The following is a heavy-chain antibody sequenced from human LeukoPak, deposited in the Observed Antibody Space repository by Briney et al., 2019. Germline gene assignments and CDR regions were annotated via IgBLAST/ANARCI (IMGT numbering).Heavy chain of an antibody. Sequence: GESLKISCKGSGYSFTSYWIGWVRQMPGKGLEWMGIIYPGDSDTRYSPSFQGQVTISADKSISTAYLQWSSLKASDTAMYYCARHPSGYSSSWYWFDPWGQGTLVTVSS. V-gene: IGHV5-51*01. D-gene: IGHD6-13*01. J-gene: IGHJ5*02. CDR2: IYPGDSDT. CDR3: ARHPSGYSSSWYWFDP. CDR1: GYSFTSYW.